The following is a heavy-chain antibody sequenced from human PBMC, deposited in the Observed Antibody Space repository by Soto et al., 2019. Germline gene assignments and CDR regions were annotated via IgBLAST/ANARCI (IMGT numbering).Heavy chain of an antibody. CDR3: ARRGCSSPTCYGTFDP. J-gene: IGHJ5*02. CDR2: IYYSGST. CDR1: GGSISSFY. V-gene: IGHV4-59*08. D-gene: IGHD2-2*01. Sequence: PSQTLSLTCTVSGGSISSFYWSWIRQSQGKGLEYIGYIYYSGSTNYNPSLKSRVTISVDTSKNQFSLKLTSVTAADTAVYYCARRGCSSPTCYGTFDPWGQGTLVTVSS.